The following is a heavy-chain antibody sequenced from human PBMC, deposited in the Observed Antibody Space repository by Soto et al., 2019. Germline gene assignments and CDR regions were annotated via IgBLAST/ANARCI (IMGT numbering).Heavy chain of an antibody. J-gene: IGHJ4*02. V-gene: IGHV3-43*01. D-gene: IGHD3-3*01. CDR3: AKPLASAKRITIFGVAED. CDR2: ISWDGGST. CDR1: GFTFDDYT. Sequence: GGSLRLSCAASGFTFDDYTMHWVRQAPGKGLEWVSLISWDGGSTYYADSVKGRFTISRDNSKNSLYLQMNSLRTEDTALYYCAKPLASAKRITIFGVAEDWGQGTLVTVSS.